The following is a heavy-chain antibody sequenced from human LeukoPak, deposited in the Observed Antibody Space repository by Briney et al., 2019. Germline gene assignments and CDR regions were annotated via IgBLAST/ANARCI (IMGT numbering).Heavy chain of an antibody. J-gene: IGHJ5*02. CDR2: IYSGGST. D-gene: IGHD6-13*01. Sequence: GGSLRLPCAASGFTVSSNYMSWVRQAPGKWLDWVSVIYSGGSTYYAESVKARFTISRDNSKNTLYPQMNSLRAEDTAVYYCARVVVAAAGTFDPWGQGTLVTVSS. CDR1: GFTVSSNY. V-gene: IGHV3-53*01. CDR3: ARVVVAAAGTFDP.